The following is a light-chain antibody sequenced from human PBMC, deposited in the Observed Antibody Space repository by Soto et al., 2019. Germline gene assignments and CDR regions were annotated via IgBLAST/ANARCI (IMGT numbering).Light chain of an antibody. CDR1: QYINTR. J-gene: IGKJ1*01. CDR3: HHYNNWPRT. CDR2: QTS. Sequence: EIVLTQSPATLSSFPGDRVTLSCRASQYINTRLAWYQHRPGQAPRLLIYQTSIRAAGIPARFSASGSGTEFTLTISSLQSEDFAVYYCHHYNNWPRTFGQGTKVDIK. V-gene: IGKV3D-15*01.